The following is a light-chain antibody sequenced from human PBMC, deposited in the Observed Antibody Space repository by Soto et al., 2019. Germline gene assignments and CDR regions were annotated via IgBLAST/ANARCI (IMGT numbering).Light chain of an antibody. CDR2: RAS. Sequence: DIVMTQSPAALSVSPGERATLSCKASQSVSSSLAWYQQKPGRSPRLLIYRASIRATGIPDRFTGSGSGTDFTLTISRLEPEDFAVYYCQQYGSSPLTFGGGTKVDIK. V-gene: IGKV3-20*01. CDR3: QQYGSSPLT. J-gene: IGKJ4*01. CDR1: QSVSSS.